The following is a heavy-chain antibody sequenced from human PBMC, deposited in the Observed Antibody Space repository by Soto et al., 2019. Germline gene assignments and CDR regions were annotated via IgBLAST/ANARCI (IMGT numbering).Heavy chain of an antibody. D-gene: IGHD1-26*01. J-gene: IGHJ6*02. CDR3: AKDGASGSYPPYYYFGMDV. Sequence: GGSLRLSCAASGFTFSSYAMSWVRQAPGKGLEWVSTISGSGGNAYYADSVKGRFSISRDNSKNTLRLQMNSLRADDTAVYYCAKDGASGSYPPYYYFGMDVWGQGTTVPSP. CDR2: ISGSGGNA. CDR1: GFTFSSYA. V-gene: IGHV3-23*01.